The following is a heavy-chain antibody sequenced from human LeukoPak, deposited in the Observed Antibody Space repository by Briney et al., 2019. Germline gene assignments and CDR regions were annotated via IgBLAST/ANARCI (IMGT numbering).Heavy chain of an antibody. CDR3: AYNGWYSLDY. D-gene: IGHD6-19*01. J-gene: IGHJ4*02. Sequence: PGGSLRLSCAASGFTFSSYGMSWVRQAPGKGLEWIGEIYHSGSTNFNPSLKSRVTISVDKSNNQFSLKLRSVTAADTAVYYCAYNGWYSLDYWGQGTLVTVSS. CDR1: GFTFSSYGM. CDR2: IYHSGST. V-gene: IGHV4-4*02.